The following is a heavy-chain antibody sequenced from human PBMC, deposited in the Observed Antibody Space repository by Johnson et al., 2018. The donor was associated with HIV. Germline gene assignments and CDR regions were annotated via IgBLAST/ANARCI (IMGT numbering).Heavy chain of an antibody. CDR3: AREDCSSTRCSDWDSAFDI. V-gene: IGHV3-30-3*01. CDR2: ISYDGSNK. D-gene: IGHD2-2*01. J-gene: IGHJ3*02. Sequence: QVQLVESGGGLVHPGGSLGLSCAASGFNVSTNNMNWVGQAPGKGLEWVAVISYDGSNKYYADSVKGRFTISRDNSKNTLYLQMNSLTPEDTAVYYCAREDCSSTRCSDWDSAFDIWGQGTMVTVSS. CDR1: GFNVSTNN.